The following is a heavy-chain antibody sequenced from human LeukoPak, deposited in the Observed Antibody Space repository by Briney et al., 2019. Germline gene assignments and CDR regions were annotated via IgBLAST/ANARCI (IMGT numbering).Heavy chain of an antibody. Sequence: GGSLRLSCAASGFTFNRYWMSWVRQAPGKGLEWVANIKQDGSEKYYADSVKGRFTISRDNSKNTLYLQMNSLRAEDTAVYYCASTRYNWNDGAFDIWGQGTMVTVSS. CDR1: GFTFNRYW. J-gene: IGHJ3*02. D-gene: IGHD1-1*01. CDR2: IKQDGSEK. V-gene: IGHV3-7*03. CDR3: ASTRYNWNDGAFDI.